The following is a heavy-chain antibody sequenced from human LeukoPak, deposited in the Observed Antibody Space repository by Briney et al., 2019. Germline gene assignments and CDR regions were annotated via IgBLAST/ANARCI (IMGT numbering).Heavy chain of an antibody. CDR3: ARNPDTRSVILRYFDWSLNWFDP. Sequence: ASVKVSCKASGYTFTSYGISWVRQAPGQGLEWMGWISAYNGNTNYAQKLQGRVTMITDTSTSTAYMELRSLRSDDTAVYYCARNPDTRSVILRYFDWSLNWFDPWGQGTLVTVSS. CDR2: ISAYNGNT. CDR1: GYTFTSYG. D-gene: IGHD3-9*01. J-gene: IGHJ5*02. V-gene: IGHV1-18*01.